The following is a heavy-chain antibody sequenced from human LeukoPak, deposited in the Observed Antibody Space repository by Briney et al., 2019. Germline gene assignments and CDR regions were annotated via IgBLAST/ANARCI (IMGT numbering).Heavy chain of an antibody. Sequence: SVKVSCKASGYIFTAYYMHWVRQAPGQGLEWMGWINPNSGATKYAQEFQGRVSMTRDTSISTAYMDLSALRSDDTAVYYCARGNVGPYDSSGYYSFDYWGQGTLVTVSS. CDR2: INPNSGAT. CDR3: ARGNVGPYDSSGYYSFDY. CDR1: GYIFTAYY. V-gene: IGHV1-2*02. J-gene: IGHJ4*02. D-gene: IGHD3-22*01.